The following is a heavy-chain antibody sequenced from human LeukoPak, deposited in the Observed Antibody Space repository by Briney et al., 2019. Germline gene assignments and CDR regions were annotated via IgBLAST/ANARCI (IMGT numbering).Heavy chain of an antibody. V-gene: IGHV1-69*13. D-gene: IGHD6-13*01. Sequence: ASVKVSCKASGYTFTSYGISWVRQAPGQGLEWMGVIIPISGTANYAQKFQGRVTITADESTSTVYMELSSLTSEDTAVYYCARWAGESSSWYPALFDYWGQGTLVTVSS. CDR2: IIPISGTA. CDR3: ARWAGESSSWYPALFDY. CDR1: GYTFTSYG. J-gene: IGHJ4*02.